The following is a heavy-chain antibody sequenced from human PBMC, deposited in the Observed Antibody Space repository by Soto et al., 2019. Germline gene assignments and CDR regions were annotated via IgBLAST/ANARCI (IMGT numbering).Heavy chain of an antibody. D-gene: IGHD6-13*01. Sequence: VALVKVSCKASGYTFTSYAMHWVRQAPGQRLEWMGWINAGNGNTKYSQKFQGRVTITRDTSASTAYMELSSLRSEDTAVYYCARSYSSSPNWFDPWGQGTLVTVSS. J-gene: IGHJ5*02. CDR3: ARSYSSSPNWFDP. CDR2: INAGNGNT. V-gene: IGHV1-3*01. CDR1: GYTFTSYA.